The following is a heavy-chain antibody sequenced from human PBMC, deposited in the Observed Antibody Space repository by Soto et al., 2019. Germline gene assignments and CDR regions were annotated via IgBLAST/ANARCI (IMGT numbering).Heavy chain of an antibody. V-gene: IGHV3-30*04. J-gene: IGHJ4*02. Sequence: GGSLRLSCAASGFTFSSYAMHWVRQAPGKGLEWVAVISYDGSNKYYADSVKGRFTIARDNSKNTLYLQMNSLRAEDTAVYYCAREGLVAAMRSYYLDYWGQGTLVTVSS. D-gene: IGHD2-15*01. CDR1: GFTFSSYA. CDR3: AREGLVAAMRSYYLDY. CDR2: ISYDGSNK.